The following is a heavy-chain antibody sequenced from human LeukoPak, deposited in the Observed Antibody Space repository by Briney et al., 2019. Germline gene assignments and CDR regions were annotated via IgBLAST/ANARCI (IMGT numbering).Heavy chain of an antibody. CDR1: GFTFSSYW. CDR3: ARDLPNHDILTGYRWFDP. Sequence: PGGSLRLSCAASGFTFSSYWMSWVRQAPGKGLEWVANIKQDGSEKYYVDSVKGRFAISRDNAKNSLYLQMNSLRAEDTAVYYCARDLPNHDILTGYRWFDPWGQGTLVTVSS. J-gene: IGHJ5*02. CDR2: IKQDGSEK. V-gene: IGHV3-7*03. D-gene: IGHD3-9*01.